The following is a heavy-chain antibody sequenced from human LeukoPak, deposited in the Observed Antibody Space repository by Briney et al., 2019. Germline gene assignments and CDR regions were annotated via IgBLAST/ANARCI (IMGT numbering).Heavy chain of an antibody. Sequence: ASVTLSCTASGYTFTIYYMHWVRQAPAPGHEWMGIMNPSGSSTSYAQKFQGRVTMTKDTSTSTVYMELSSLRSEDTAVYYCARNSGYSSGWYQGYFDYWGQGTLVTVSS. CDR3: ARNSGYSSGWYQGYFDY. J-gene: IGHJ4*02. CDR2: MNPSGSST. CDR1: GYTFTIYY. D-gene: IGHD6-19*01. V-gene: IGHV1-46*01.